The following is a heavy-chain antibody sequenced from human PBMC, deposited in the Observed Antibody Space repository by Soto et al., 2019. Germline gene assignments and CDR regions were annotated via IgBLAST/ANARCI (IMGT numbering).Heavy chain of an antibody. CDR2: IIPISGAA. V-gene: IGHV1-69*06. CDR1: GGTFSNYV. Sequence: QVQLVQSGAEVKKPGSSVKVSCKASGGTFSNYVVNWVRQAPGQGLEWMGRIIPISGAANYAQKFQGRVTITADKSTSTIYKELKSLRSGDPGVVFLSRDITRTLVPFFDLWGQGTPVTVSS. D-gene: IGHD3-10*01. CDR3: SRDITRTLVPFFDL. J-gene: IGHJ4*02.